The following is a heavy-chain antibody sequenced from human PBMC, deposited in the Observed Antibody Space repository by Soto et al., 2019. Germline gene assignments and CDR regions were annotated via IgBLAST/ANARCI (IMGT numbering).Heavy chain of an antibody. D-gene: IGHD3-16*01. Sequence: VKGSRKVSGYRHSELFIRWVSHTPGEGLEWMGGFDPEDGETIYAQKFQGRVTMTEDTSTDTAYMELSSLRSEDTAVYYCARFSSSWGRGGSPRITFGGVIDAWGQATLVTVSS. V-gene: IGHV1-24*01. J-gene: IGHJ5*02. CDR1: GYRHSELF. CDR3: ARFSSSWGRGGSPRITFGGVIDA. CDR2: FDPEDGET.